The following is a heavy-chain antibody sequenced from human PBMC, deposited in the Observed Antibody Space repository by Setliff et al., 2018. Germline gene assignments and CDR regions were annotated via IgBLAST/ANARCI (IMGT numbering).Heavy chain of an antibody. Sequence: GASVKVSCKASGGTFSSYAISWVRQAPGQGLEWMGGIIPILGIANYAQKFQGRVTMTEDTSTDTAYMELSSLRSEDTAVYYCATSGATDYYGMDVWGQGTTVTVSS. V-gene: IGHV1-69*10. J-gene: IGHJ6*02. CDR1: GGTFSSYA. CDR3: ATSGATDYYGMDV. CDR2: IIPILGIA. D-gene: IGHD1-26*01.